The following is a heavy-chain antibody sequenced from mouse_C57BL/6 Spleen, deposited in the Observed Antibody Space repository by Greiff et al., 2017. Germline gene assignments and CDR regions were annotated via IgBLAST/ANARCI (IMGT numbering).Heavy chain of an antibody. CDR2: ISSGGSYT. Sequence: EVQGVESGGDLVKPGGSLKLSCAASGFTFSSYGMSWVRQTPDKRLEWVATISSGGSYTYYPDSVKGRFTISRDNAKNTLYLQMSSLTSEDTAMYYRARHYYGTTIPYYYAMDYWGQGTSVTVSS. CDR3: ARHYYGTTIPYYYAMDY. V-gene: IGHV5-6*01. D-gene: IGHD1-1*01. J-gene: IGHJ4*01. CDR1: GFTFSSYG.